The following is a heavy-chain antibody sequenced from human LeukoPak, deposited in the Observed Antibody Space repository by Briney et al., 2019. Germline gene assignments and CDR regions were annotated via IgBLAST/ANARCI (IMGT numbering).Heavy chain of an antibody. D-gene: IGHD2-2*01. V-gene: IGHV3-20*04. CDR3: ARDDCGSTSCYPDFDY. Sequence: GTSLRLSCAASGFPFDVYAMSWVRQAPGKGLAWVSTINWNGGDTDYADSVKGRFTISRDNAKNSLHLQMNSLRAEDTAFYYCARDDCGSTSCYPDFDYWGQGTLVTVSS. J-gene: IGHJ4*02. CDR1: GFPFDVYA. CDR2: INWNGGDT.